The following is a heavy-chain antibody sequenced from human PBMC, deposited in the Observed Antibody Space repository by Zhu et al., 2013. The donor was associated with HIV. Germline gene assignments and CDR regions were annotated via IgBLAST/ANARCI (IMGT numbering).Heavy chain of an antibody. J-gene: IGHJ4*02. V-gene: IGHV3-11*01. Sequence: VQLVESGGGLVKPGGSLRLSCAASGFTFSDYCMSWVRQAPGKGLERVSYITISGTIYYADSVKGRFTISRDNAKNSLYLQMNSLRAEDTAVYYCARGRLELQKGGILGDLFDYWGQGTLVTVSS. CDR2: ITISGTI. CDR1: GFTFSDYC. D-gene: IGHD1-7*01. CDR3: ARGRLELQKGGILGDLFDY.